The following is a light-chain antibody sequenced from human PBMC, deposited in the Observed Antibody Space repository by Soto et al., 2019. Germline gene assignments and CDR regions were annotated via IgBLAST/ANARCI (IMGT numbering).Light chain of an antibody. Sequence: EIPMTQSPSSMSASVGDRVTITCRASQGIRNYLAWFQQKPGKVPELLIYASSTLRSGVPSRFSGSGSGKNFTLTISSLQPEDVATYYCQKYNSAPRTFGQGTKLEIK. CDR2: ASS. V-gene: IGKV1-27*01. J-gene: IGKJ2*01. CDR1: QGIRNY. CDR3: QKYNSAPRT.